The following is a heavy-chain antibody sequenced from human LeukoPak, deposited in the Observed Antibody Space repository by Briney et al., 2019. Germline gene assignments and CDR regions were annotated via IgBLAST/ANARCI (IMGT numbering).Heavy chain of an antibody. Sequence: SQTLSLTCTVSGGSISSGGYYWSWIRQHPGKGLEWIGYIYYSGSTYYNPSLKSRVTLSVDTSKKQFSLKLSSVTAADTAVYYCARYPAYYYDSSGYRDAFDIWGQGTMATVPS. CDR2: IYYSGST. CDR1: GGSISSGGYY. V-gene: IGHV4-31*03. D-gene: IGHD3-22*01. CDR3: ARYPAYYYDSSGYRDAFDI. J-gene: IGHJ3*02.